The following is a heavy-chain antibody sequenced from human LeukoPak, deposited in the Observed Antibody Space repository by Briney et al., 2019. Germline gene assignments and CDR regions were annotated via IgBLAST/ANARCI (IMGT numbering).Heavy chain of an antibody. CDR1: GGSFSGYY. V-gene: IGHV4-34*01. Sequence: SDTLSLTCAVYGGSFSGYYWSWIRQPPGKGLGWIGEINHSGSTKYNPSLKSRVTISVDTSKNQFSLKLSSVTAADTAVYYCATRLYSSGWYGLGYWGQGTLVTVSS. CDR3: ATRLYSSGWYGLGY. D-gene: IGHD6-19*01. CDR2: INHSGST. J-gene: IGHJ4*02.